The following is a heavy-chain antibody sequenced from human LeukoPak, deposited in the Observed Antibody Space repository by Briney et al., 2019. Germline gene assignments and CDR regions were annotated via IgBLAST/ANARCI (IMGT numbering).Heavy chain of an antibody. D-gene: IGHD3-22*01. J-gene: IGHJ4*02. CDR1: GFTFRSYG. CDR2: ISSAGGNI. V-gene: IGHV3-48*01. CDR3: AKARYYYDSSGYWALDY. Sequence: GGSLRLSCAASGFTFRSYGLSWFRQAPGKGLEWVSYISSAGGNINYADSVKGRFIISRDNSKNTLYLQMNSLRAEDTAVYYCAKARYYYDSSGYWALDYWGQGTLVTVSS.